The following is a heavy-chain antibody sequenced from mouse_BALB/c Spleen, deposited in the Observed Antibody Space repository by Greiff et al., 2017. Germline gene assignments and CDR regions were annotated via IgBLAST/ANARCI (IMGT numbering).Heavy chain of an antibody. CDR2: ISSGGST. D-gene: IGHD2-10*02. V-gene: IGHV5-6-5*01. Sequence: LVESGGGLVKPGGSLKLSCAASGFTFSSYAMSWVRQTPEKRLEWVASISSGGSTYYPDSVKGRFTISRDNARNILYLQMSSLRSEDTAMYYCARTVWGYAMDYWGQGTSVTVSS. CDR3: ARTVWGYAMDY. J-gene: IGHJ4*01. CDR1: GFTFSSYA.